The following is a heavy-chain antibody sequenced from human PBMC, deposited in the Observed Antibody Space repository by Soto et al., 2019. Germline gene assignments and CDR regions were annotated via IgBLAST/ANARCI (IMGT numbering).Heavy chain of an antibody. CDR1: GYSFTSYW. CDR2: IYPGDSDT. D-gene: IGHD3-3*01. CDR3: ARPQTSTLFGVILDV. Sequence: GESLKISCKGSGYSFTSYWIGWVRQMPGKGLEWMGIIYPGDSDTRYSPSFQGQVTISADKSISTAYLQWSSLKASDTAMYYCARPQTSTLFGVILDVWGQGTTVTVSS. J-gene: IGHJ6*02. V-gene: IGHV5-51*01.